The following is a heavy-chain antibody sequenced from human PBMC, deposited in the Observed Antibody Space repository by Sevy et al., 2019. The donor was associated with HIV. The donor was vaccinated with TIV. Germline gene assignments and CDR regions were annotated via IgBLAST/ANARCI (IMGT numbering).Heavy chain of an antibody. CDR3: AGQKLTFSGSWHYLDY. D-gene: IGHD2-15*01. CDR2: IRYSGNT. CDR1: GASISSNGYY. V-gene: IGHV4-39*01. Sequence: SETLSLTCTVSGASISSNGYYWGWIRQPPGKGLEWIASIRYSGNTFYNPSLKSRVTISADTSKNQFSLKLSSVTAADTSIYYCAGQKLTFSGSWHYLDYWGQGTVVTVSS. J-gene: IGHJ4*02.